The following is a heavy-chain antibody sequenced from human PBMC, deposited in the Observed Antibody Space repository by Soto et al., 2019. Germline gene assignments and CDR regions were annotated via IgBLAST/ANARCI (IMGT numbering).Heavy chain of an antibody. CDR3: AQSVSGLPVR. J-gene: IGHJ4*02. D-gene: IGHD4-17*01. Sequence: EVQLLESGGGLVQPGGSLRLSCAASGFTFSSYAMSWVRQAPGKGLEWVSAISGSGSSTYYADSVKGRFTISRDNSKNTLYLQMNSLRAEGRAVCYCAQSVSGLPVRWGQGILVTVSS. V-gene: IGHV3-23*01. CDR2: ISGSGSST. CDR1: GFTFSSYA.